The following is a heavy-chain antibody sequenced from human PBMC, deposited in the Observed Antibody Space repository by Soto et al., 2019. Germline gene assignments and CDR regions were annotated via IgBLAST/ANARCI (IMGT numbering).Heavy chain of an antibody. CDR3: ATSIAARPFYYYGMDV. CDR2: ISSSGSTI. D-gene: IGHD6-6*01. CDR1: GFTFSSYE. Sequence: LRLSCAASGFTFSSYEMNWVRQAPGKGLEWVSYISSSGSTIYYADSVKGRFTISRDNAKNSLYLQMNSLRAEDTAVYYCATSIAARPFYYYGMDVWGQGTTVTVSS. J-gene: IGHJ6*02. V-gene: IGHV3-48*03.